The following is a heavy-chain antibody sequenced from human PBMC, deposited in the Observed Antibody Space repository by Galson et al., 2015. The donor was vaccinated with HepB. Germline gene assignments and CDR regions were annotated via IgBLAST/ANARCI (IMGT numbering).Heavy chain of an antibody. CDR3: ARDFPGIAVAGIYWYFDL. D-gene: IGHD6-19*01. CDR1: GFTFSSYD. J-gene: IGHJ2*01. CDR2: ISSSGSTI. Sequence: SLRLSCAASGFTFSSYDMNWVRQAPGKGLEWVSYISSSGSTIYYADSVKGRFTISRDNAKNSLYLQMNSLRAEDTAVYYCARDFPGIAVAGIYWYFDLWGRGTLVTVSS. V-gene: IGHV3-48*03.